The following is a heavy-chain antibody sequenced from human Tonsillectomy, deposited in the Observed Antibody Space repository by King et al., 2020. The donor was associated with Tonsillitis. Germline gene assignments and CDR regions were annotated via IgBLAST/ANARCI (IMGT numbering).Heavy chain of an antibody. CDR3: ARAPPAAPRSYYYYGMDV. J-gene: IGHJ6*02. D-gene: IGHD2-2*01. Sequence: VQLVESGGGVVQPGRSLRLSCAASGFTFSSDGMHWVRQTPGKGLEWVAVIWFDGSNKCYADSVKGRFTISRDDSKNTLYLQMNSLRGEDTAVYYCARAPPAAPRSYYYYGMDVWGQGTTVTVSS. CDR2: IWFDGSNK. V-gene: IGHV3-33*01. CDR1: GFTFSSDG.